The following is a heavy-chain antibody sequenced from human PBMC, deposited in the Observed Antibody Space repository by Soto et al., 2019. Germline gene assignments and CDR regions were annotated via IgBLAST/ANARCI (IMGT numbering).Heavy chain of an antibody. CDR3: ASEGPGGWELLDY. J-gene: IGHJ4*02. D-gene: IGHD1-26*01. Sequence: ASVEVSCKASGYTFTGYYMHWVRQAPGQGLEWMGWINPNSGGTNYAQKFQGRVTMTRDTSISTAYMELSRPRSDDTAVYYCASEGPGGWELLDYWGQGTLVTASS. V-gene: IGHV1-2*02. CDR2: INPNSGGT. CDR1: GYTFTGYY.